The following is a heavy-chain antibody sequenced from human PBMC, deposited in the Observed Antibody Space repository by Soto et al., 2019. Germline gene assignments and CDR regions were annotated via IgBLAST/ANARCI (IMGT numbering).Heavy chain of an antibody. D-gene: IGHD3-3*01. J-gene: IGHJ6*03. V-gene: IGHV3-33*01. CDR1: GFTFSSYG. CDR3: ARDYREFLEWFVDYYYYMDV. CDR2: IWYDGSNK. Sequence: GGSLRLSCAASGFTFSSYGMHWVRQAPGKGLEWVAVIWYDGSNKYYADSVKGRFTISRDNSKNTLYLQMNSLRAEDTAVYYCARDYREFLEWFVDYYYYMDVWGKGTTVTVSS.